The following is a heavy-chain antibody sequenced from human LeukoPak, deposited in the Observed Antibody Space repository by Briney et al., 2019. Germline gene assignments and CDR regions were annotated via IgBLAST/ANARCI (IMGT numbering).Heavy chain of an antibody. CDR2: ISGSGGST. J-gene: IGHJ4*02. CDR3: ASGAVAGSSFF. V-gene: IGHV3-23*01. Sequence: GGSLRLSCAASGFTFSSYAMSWVRQAPGKGLEWVSAISGSGGSTNYADSVKGRFTISRDNSKNTLYLQMNSLRAEDTAVYYCASGAVAGSSFFWGQGTLVTVSS. D-gene: IGHD6-19*01. CDR1: GFTFSSYA.